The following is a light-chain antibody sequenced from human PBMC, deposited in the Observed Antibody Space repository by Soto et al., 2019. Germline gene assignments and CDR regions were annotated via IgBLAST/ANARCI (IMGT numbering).Light chain of an antibody. J-gene: IGKJ2*01. CDR1: QSLLHSNGYNY. Sequence: DIVMTQSPLSLPVTPGEPASISCRSSQSLLHSNGYNYLDWYLQKPGQSPQLLIYLGSNRASGVPDRFSGSGSATDFTLKISRVEAEDVGFYYCMQALQTPYTFGQGTKLEIK. V-gene: IGKV2-28*01. CDR3: MQALQTPYT. CDR2: LGS.